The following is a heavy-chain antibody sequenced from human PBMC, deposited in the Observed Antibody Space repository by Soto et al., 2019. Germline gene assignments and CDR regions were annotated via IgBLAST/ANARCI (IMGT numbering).Heavy chain of an antibody. Sequence: LRLSCAASGFTLSTNDMSWARQAPGKGLEWVSAVSVIGDNTYYADSVKGRFTISRDNSKNTLYLQMNSLRAEDTAVYYCAKDLRGYSYGYPFDPWGQGTLVTVSS. CDR1: GFTLSTND. CDR3: AKDLRGYSYGYPFDP. D-gene: IGHD5-18*01. J-gene: IGHJ5*02. CDR2: VSVIGDNT. V-gene: IGHV3-23*01.